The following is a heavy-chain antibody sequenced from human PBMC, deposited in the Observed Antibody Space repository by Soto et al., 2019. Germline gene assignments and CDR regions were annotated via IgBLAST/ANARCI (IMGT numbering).Heavy chain of an antibody. CDR3: ARFFGSGFDY. V-gene: IGHV3-48*01. CDR2: ISSSSTI. CDR1: GFTFSTYS. J-gene: IGHJ4*02. Sequence: GGSLRLCCAASGFTFSTYSMDWVRQAPGKGLEWVSYISSSSTILYTDSVKGRFTVSRDNAKNSLYLQMNSLRAEDTAVYYCARFFGSGFDYWGQGTLVTVSS. D-gene: IGHD6-19*01.